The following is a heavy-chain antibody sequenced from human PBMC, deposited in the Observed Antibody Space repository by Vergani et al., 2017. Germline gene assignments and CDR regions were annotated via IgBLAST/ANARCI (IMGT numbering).Heavy chain of an antibody. CDR3: ASRDITIFGVVIIRGYYYYGMDV. CDR1: GDSVSSNSAA. Sequence: QVQLQQSGPGLVKPSQTLLLTCAISGDSVSSNSAAWNWIRQSPSRGLEWLGRTYYRSKWYNDYAVSVKSRITINPDTSKNQFSLQLNSVTPEDTAVYYCASRDITIFGVVIIRGYYYYGMDVWGQGTTVTVSS. CDR2: TYYRSKWYN. D-gene: IGHD3-3*01. J-gene: IGHJ6*02. V-gene: IGHV6-1*01.